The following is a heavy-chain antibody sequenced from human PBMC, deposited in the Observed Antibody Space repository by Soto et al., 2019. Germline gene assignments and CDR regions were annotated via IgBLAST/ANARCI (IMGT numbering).Heavy chain of an antibody. CDR3: ARVSSGPYYPMIPD. CDR2: INAGNGNT. J-gene: IGHJ4*02. CDR1: GYTFTSYA. V-gene: IGHV1-3*05. Sequence: QVQLVQSGAEEKKPGASVKVSCKASGYTFTSYAMHWVRQAPGQRLEWMGWINAGNGNTKHSQKFQGRVTITRVTSASTAYMELSSLRSEDTAVYYCARVSSGPYYPMIPDWGQGTLVTVSS. D-gene: IGHD3-10*01.